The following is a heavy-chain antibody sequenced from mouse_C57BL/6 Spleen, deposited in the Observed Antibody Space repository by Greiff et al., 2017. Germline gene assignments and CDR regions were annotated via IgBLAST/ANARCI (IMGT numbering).Heavy chain of an antibody. CDR3: ARSHSNYSYYYAMDY. V-gene: IGHV1-64*01. CDR1: GYTFTSYW. Sequence: QVQLQQPGAELVKPGASVKLSCKASGYTFTSYWMHWVKQRPGQGLEWIGMIHPNSGSTNYNEKFKSKATLTVDKSSSTACMQLSSLTSEDSAVYYCARSHSNYSYYYAMDYWGQGTSVTVSS. J-gene: IGHJ4*01. CDR2: IHPNSGST. D-gene: IGHD2-5*01.